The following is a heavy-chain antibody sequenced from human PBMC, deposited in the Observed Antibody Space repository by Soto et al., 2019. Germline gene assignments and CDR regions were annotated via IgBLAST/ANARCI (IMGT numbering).Heavy chain of an antibody. V-gene: IGHV2-26*01. D-gene: IGHD6-13*01. CDR2: IFSNDEK. CDR1: GFSLSNARMG. Sequence: QVTLKESGPVLVKPTETLTLTCTVSGFSLSNARMGVSWIRQPPGKALEWLAHIFSNDEKSYSTSLKSRLTISKDTSKRQVVLTMTNMDPVDTATYYCARKLYSSSWYWWFDPWGQGTLVTVSS. CDR3: ARKLYSSSWYWWFDP. J-gene: IGHJ5*02.